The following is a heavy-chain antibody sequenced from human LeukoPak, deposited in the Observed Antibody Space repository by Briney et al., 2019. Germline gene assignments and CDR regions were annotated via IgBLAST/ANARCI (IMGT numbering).Heavy chain of an antibody. V-gene: IGHV1-46*01. CDR2: INPSGGST. Sequence: ASVKVSCKASGYTFTSYYMHWVRQAPGQGLEWMGIINPSGGSTSYAQKFQGRVTMTRDTSTSTVYMGLSSLRSEDTAVYYCAREHCSSTSCDTFDYWGQGTLVTVSS. CDR3: AREHCSSTSCDTFDY. D-gene: IGHD2-2*01. CDR1: GYTFTSYY. J-gene: IGHJ4*02.